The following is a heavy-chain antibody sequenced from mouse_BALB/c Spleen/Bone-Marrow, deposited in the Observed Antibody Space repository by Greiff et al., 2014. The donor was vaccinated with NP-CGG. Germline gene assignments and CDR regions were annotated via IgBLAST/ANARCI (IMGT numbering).Heavy chain of an antibody. CDR1: GFTFSSYG. CDR2: VGGGDSYT. J-gene: IGHJ3*01. V-gene: IGHV5-6*02. CDR3: AFITAIAY. Sequence: EVKLEESGGDLVEPGGSLKLSCAASGFTFSSYGMSWVRQTPDKRLEWVATVGGGDSYTYYPDFVKGRFTISRDIAKNTLYLHMSSLKSEDTAMYYCAFITAIAYWGQGTLVTVSA. D-gene: IGHD1-1*01.